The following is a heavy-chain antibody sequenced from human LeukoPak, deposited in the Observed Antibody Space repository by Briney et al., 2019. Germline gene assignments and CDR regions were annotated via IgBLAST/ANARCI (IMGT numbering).Heavy chain of an antibody. V-gene: IGHV1-2*02. D-gene: IGHD1-26*01. CDR2: INPKSGDT. J-gene: IGHJ4*02. CDR1: GYTFTGYY. Sequence: ASVKVSCKASGYTFTGYYFHWVRQAPGQGLEWMGWINPKSGDTDYAQKFQGRVTMTRDTSISTAYMELSRLTSDDTAIYYCARALRWELPGYYFDYWGQGTLVTVSS. CDR3: ARALRWELPGYYFDY.